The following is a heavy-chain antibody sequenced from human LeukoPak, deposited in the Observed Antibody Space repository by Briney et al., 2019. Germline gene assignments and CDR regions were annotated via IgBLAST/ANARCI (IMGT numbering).Heavy chain of an antibody. V-gene: IGHV4-4*07. Sequence: SETLSLTCTVSGGSISSYWWSWIRQSPGKELEWIGRIYTSGSTNYNPSLKSRVTMSVDTSKNQFSLKLSSVTAADTAVYYCARDKRHYYGMDVWGQGTTVTVSS. CDR1: GGSISSYW. J-gene: IGHJ6*02. CDR2: IYTSGST. CDR3: ARDKRHYYGMDV.